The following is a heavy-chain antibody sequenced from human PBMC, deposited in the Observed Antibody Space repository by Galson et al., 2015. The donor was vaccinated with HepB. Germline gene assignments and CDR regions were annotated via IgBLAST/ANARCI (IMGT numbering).Heavy chain of an antibody. CDR2: IIPIFGTA. CDR3: ARTYSGSYSHFDY. V-gene: IGHV1-69*13. CDR1: GGTFSSYA. J-gene: IGHJ4*02. D-gene: IGHD1-26*01. Sequence: SVKVSCKASGGTFSSYAISWVRQAPGQGLEWMGGIIPIFGTANYAQKFQGRVTITADESTSTAYMELSSLRSEDTAVYYCARTYSGSYSHFDYWGQGTLVTVSS.